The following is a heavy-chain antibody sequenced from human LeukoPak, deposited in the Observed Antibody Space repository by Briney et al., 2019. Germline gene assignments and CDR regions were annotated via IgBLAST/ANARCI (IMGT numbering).Heavy chain of an antibody. D-gene: IGHD6-19*01. CDR1: GFTFSSYA. CDR3: AKDTSGWYYFDY. J-gene: IGHJ4*02. Sequence: GGSLRLSCAASGFTFSSYATSWVRQAPGKGLEWVSAISGSGGSTYYADSVKGRFTISRDNSKNTLYLQMNSLRAEDTAVYYCAKDTSGWYYFDYWGQGTLVTVSS. V-gene: IGHV3-23*01. CDR2: ISGSGGST.